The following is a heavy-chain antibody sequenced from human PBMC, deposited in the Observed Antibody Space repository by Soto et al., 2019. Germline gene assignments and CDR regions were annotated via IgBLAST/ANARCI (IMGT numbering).Heavy chain of an antibody. CDR3: ARQPYDSRGYYYGT. Sequence: QLRLQESGPGLVKPSETLSLTCTVSGGSIGSSTYYWGWIRQPPGKGLEWIGGMSSSGNTYYIPSLKCRVTVSVDTSKHHFSLNLSSVTAADTAVYYCARQPYDSRGYYYGTWGQGTLVTVSS. D-gene: IGHD3-22*01. CDR1: GGSIGSSTYY. V-gene: IGHV4-39*01. J-gene: IGHJ5*02. CDR2: MSSSGNT.